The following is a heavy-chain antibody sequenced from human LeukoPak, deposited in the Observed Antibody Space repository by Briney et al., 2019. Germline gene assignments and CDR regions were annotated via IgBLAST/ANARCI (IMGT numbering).Heavy chain of an antibody. CDR3: TASRGSDAFDI. CDR2: IISKTAGETT. CDR1: GFTFSNAW. Sequence: GGSLRLSCAASGFTFSNAWMSWVRQAPGKGLEWVGRIISKTAGETTHYAAPVKGRFTVSRDDSKNTLYLQMNSLKTEDTALYYCTASRGSDAFDIWGQGTMVTVSS. V-gene: IGHV3-15*01. D-gene: IGHD3-22*01. J-gene: IGHJ3*02.